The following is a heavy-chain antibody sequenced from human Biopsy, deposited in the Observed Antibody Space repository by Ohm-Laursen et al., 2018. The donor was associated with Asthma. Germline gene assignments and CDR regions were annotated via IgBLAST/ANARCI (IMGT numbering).Heavy chain of an antibody. V-gene: IGHV4-39*01. D-gene: IGHD6-13*01. CDR2: IYYSGTT. Sequence: GTLSLTWSLSSGSGGYMRSGNYYWGWIRQPPGKGLEWIGSIYYSGTTYYNPSLEIRVTVSADTSKNQISLKLTSVTAADTAVYYCVRGSSSWHHGPFHYYYGLDVWGQGTTATVSS. CDR1: SGSGGYMRSGNYY. J-gene: IGHJ6*02. CDR3: VRGSSSWHHGPFHYYYGLDV.